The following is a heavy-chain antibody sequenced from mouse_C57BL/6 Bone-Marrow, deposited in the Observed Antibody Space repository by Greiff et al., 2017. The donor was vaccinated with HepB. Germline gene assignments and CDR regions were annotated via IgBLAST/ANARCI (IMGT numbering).Heavy chain of an antibody. D-gene: IGHD1-1*01. Sequence: VQLQQSGPELVKPGASVKIPCKASGYTFTDYNMDWVKQSHGKSLEWIGDINPNNGGTIYNQKFKGKATLTVDKSSSTAYMELRSLTSEDTAVYYCARSGNYYGSSPDWFAYWGQGTLVTVSA. J-gene: IGHJ3*01. CDR2: INPNNGGT. CDR1: GYTFTDYN. V-gene: IGHV1-18*01. CDR3: ARSGNYYGSSPDWFAY.